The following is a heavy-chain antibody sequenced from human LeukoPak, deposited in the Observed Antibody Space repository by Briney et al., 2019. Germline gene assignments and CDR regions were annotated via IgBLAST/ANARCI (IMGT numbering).Heavy chain of an antibody. CDR2: MHHSGNT. J-gene: IGHJ4*02. V-gene: IGHV4-39*07. CDR3: ARDYSQLDL. CDR1: GDSFSNNKYY. Sequence: SETLSLTCTVSGDSFSNNKYYWAWVRQPPGKGLEWIGAMHHSGNTYYNSSLKSRVTMSIDTSKNKSSLKLNSVTAADTAVYYCARDYSQLDLWGQGAPVTVSS. D-gene: IGHD5-24*01.